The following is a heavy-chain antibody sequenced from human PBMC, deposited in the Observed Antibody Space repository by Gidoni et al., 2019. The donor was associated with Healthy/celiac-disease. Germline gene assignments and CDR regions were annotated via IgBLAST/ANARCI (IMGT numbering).Heavy chain of an antibody. CDR2: INHSGST. CDR3: ARGLNYDYVWGSYRNNRNWFDP. CDR1: GGSFSGYY. V-gene: IGHV4-34*01. Sequence: QVQLQQWGAGLLKPSETPSLTCAVYGGSFSGYYWSWIRQPPGKGLEWIGEINHSGSTNYNPSLKSRVTISVDTSKNQFSLKLSSVTAADTAVYYCARGLNYDYVWGSYRNNRNWFDPWGQGTLVTVSS. D-gene: IGHD3-16*02. J-gene: IGHJ5*02.